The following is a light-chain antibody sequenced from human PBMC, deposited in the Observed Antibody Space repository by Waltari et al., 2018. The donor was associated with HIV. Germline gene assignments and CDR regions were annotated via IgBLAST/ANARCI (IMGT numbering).Light chain of an antibody. V-gene: IGKV1-39*01. CDR1: QSISSS. CDR3: QQSYSTPQLT. CDR2: ASS. Sequence: DIQITQSPSSLSTSVGDRVTITCRASQSISSSFNWYQQKPGKVPKLLIYASSSLQSGVPSRFSGSGSGTDFTLTISSLQPEDFATYYCQQSYSTPQLTFGGGTKVEIK. J-gene: IGKJ4*01.